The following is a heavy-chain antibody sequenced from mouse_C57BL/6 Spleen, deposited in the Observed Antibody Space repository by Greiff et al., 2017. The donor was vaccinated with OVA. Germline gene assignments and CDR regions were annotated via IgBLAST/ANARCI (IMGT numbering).Heavy chain of an antibody. CDR1: GYTFTSYG. J-gene: IGHJ4*01. Sequence: QVQLQQSGAELARPGASVKLSCKASGYTFTSYGIRWVKQRTGQGLEWIGEIYPRSGNTYYNEKFKGKATLTADKSSSTAYMELRSLTSEDSAVYFCARREGDNGSGLALCAMDYWGQGTSVTVSS. CDR3: ARREGDNGSGLALCAMDY. CDR2: IYPRSGNT. V-gene: IGHV1-81*01. D-gene: IGHD1-1*01.